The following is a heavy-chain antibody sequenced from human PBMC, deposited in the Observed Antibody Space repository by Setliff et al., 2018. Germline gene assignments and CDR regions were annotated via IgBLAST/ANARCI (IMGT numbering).Heavy chain of an antibody. V-gene: IGHV4-39*01. D-gene: IGHD6-13*01. J-gene: IGHJ4*02. Sequence: SETLSLTCTVSGGSISSSSYYWGWIRQPPGKGLEWIGSIYYSGSTYYNASLKSRVTISVDTSKNQFSLKLSSVTAADTAVYYCARPSSSWFAIDYWGQGTLVTVSS. CDR2: IYYSGST. CDR3: ARPSSSWFAIDY. CDR1: GGSISSSSYY.